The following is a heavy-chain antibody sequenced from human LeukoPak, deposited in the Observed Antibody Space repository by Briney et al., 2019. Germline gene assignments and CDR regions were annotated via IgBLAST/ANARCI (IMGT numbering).Heavy chain of an antibody. D-gene: IGHD3-3*01. Sequence: GESLKISCKGSGYSFTSYWIGWVRQMPGKGLEWMGIIYPGDSDTRYSPSFQGQVTISADKSISTVYLQWSSLKASDTAMYYCARASDYDFWSGYYTNWGQGTLVTVSS. V-gene: IGHV5-51*01. CDR2: IYPGDSDT. CDR1: GYSFTSYW. J-gene: IGHJ4*02. CDR3: ARASDYDFWSGYYTN.